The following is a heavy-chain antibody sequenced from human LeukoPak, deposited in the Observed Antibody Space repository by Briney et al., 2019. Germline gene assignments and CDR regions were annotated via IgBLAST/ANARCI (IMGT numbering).Heavy chain of an antibody. J-gene: IGHJ1*01. D-gene: IGHD3-22*01. CDR1: GVSIKNYY. CDR2: IYYAGSS. V-gene: IGHV4-59*12. Sequence: SETLSLTCTVSGVSIKNYYWSWIRQPPGKGLEWIANIYYAGSSNYNPSLKSRVSVSIDASKNHLSLKLTSVTAADTAVYYCARDHYYDSSGYTFRHWGQGALVTVSS. CDR3: ARDHYYDSSGYTFRH.